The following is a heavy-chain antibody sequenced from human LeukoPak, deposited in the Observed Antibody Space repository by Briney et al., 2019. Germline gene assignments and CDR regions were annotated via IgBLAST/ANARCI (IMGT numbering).Heavy chain of an antibody. Sequence: SETLSLTCAVYGGSFSGYYWSWIRQPPGKGLEWIGEINHSGSTNYNPSLKSRVTISVDTSKNQFSLKLSSVTAADTAVYYCARHFNGDYYGSGRQENWFDPWGQGTLVTVSS. J-gene: IGHJ5*02. CDR3: ARHFNGDYYGSGRQENWFDP. V-gene: IGHV4-34*01. CDR2: INHSGST. CDR1: GGSFSGYY. D-gene: IGHD3-10*01.